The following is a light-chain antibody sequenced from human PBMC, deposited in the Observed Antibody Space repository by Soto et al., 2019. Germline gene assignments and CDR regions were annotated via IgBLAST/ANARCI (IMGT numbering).Light chain of an antibody. V-gene: IGLV1-40*01. CDR3: HSYDSRLSDVV. CDR2: GNS. Sequence: QSVLTQPPSVSGAPGQRVTISCTGSSSNIGAGYDVHWYQQLPGTAPKLLIYGNSNRPSGVPDRFSGSNSGTSASLAITGLQADDAADYCHHSYDSRLSDVVFGGGTKLTVL. CDR1: SSNIGAGYD. J-gene: IGLJ2*01.